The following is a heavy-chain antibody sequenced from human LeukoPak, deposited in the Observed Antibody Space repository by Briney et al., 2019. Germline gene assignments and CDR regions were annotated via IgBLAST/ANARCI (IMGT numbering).Heavy chain of an antibody. CDR2: INPERGGT. Sequence: ASVKVSCKASGYTFTDFYMQRVRQAPGQGLEWMGWINPERGGTKYAQKFQGRVPMTRDTSISTAYRELSRLRSDDQALYDGAREEALYNSTDEAFHNWGQGTMVTVSS. CDR1: GYTFTDFY. D-gene: IGHD2/OR15-2a*01. CDR3: AREEALYNSTDEAFHN. V-gene: IGHV1-2*02. J-gene: IGHJ3*02.